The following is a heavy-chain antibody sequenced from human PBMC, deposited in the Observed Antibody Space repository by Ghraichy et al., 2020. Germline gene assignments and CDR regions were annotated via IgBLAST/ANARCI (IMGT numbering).Heavy chain of an antibody. D-gene: IGHD2-15*01. Sequence: ASVKVSCKASGYTFTGYYMHWVRQAPGQGLEWMGWINPNSGGTNYAQKFQGRVTMTRDTSISTAYMELSRLRSDDTAVYYCARSGKVVVAATRDYWGQGTLVTVSS. CDR3: ARSGKVVVAATRDY. V-gene: IGHV1-2*02. J-gene: IGHJ4*02. CDR2: INPNSGGT. CDR1: GYTFTGYY.